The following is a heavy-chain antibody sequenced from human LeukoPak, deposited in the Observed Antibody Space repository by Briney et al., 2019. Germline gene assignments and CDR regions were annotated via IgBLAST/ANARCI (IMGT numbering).Heavy chain of an antibody. D-gene: IGHD3-16*01. CDR2: IIPIFGIA. V-gene: IGHV1-69*04. J-gene: IGHJ6*02. CDR3: ASGLDYYYYGMDV. CDR1: GGTFSSYA. Sequence: SVKVSCKASGGTFSSYAISWVRQALGQGLEWMGRIIPIFGIANYAQKFQGRVTITADKSTSTAYMELSSLRSEDTAVYYCASGLDYYYYGMDVWGQGTTVTVSS.